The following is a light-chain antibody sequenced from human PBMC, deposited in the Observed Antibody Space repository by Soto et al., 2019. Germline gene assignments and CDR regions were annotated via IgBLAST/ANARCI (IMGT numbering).Light chain of an antibody. CDR1: QSISSY. Sequence: DIHMAQSPSSLSASVGDRVTITCRASQSISSYLNWYQQKPGKAPKLLIYAASSLQSGVPSRFSGSGSGTEFTLTINSLQPEDFATYYCQQSYSTPYTFGQGTELEIK. CDR2: AAS. V-gene: IGKV1-39*01. J-gene: IGKJ2*01. CDR3: QQSYSTPYT.